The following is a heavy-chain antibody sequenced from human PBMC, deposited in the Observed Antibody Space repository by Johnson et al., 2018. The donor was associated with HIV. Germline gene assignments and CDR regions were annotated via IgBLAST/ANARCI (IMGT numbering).Heavy chain of an antibody. CDR1: GFSFSNAW. V-gene: IGHV3-15*01. CDR3: TNPDTAMATGAFDI. CDR2: IKSKTDGGTT. J-gene: IGHJ3*02. D-gene: IGHD5-18*01. Sequence: VQLVESGGGLVQPGGSLRLSCVVSGFSFSNAWMNWVRQAPGKGLEWVGRIKSKTDGGTTDYAAPVKGRFTISRDDSKNTLYLQMNSLKTEDTAVYYCTNPDTAMATGAFDIWGQGTMVT.